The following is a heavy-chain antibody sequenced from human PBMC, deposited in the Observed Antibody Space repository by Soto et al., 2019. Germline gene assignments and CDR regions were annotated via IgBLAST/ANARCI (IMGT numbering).Heavy chain of an antibody. CDR3: ARVHVMVVAGSTFDY. CDR1: GYSISSGSC. J-gene: IGHJ4*01. D-gene: IGHD6-19*01. Sequence: NPSETLSLTCTVSGYSISSGSCWAWIRQPPGKGPEWIASIYHGGTTFYNPSLKSRITISVDTSNNQFSLKLTSVTAADTAVYYCARVHVMVVAGSTFDYWGHGTLVTVSS. CDR2: IYHGGTT. V-gene: IGHV4-38-2*02.